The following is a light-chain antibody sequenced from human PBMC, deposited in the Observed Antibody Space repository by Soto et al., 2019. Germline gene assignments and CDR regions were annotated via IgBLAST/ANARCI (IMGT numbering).Light chain of an antibody. J-gene: IGKJ5*01. V-gene: IGKV3-20*01. Sequence: EIVLTQSPGTLSLSPGERATLSCRASQSVSSSYLAWYQQKPGQAPRLLIYGASGRATGIPDRFSGSGSGKDFTLTISRLAPEDFVVYYCQQYGSSPPVTFGQGTRLEIK. CDR3: QQYGSSPPVT. CDR2: GAS. CDR1: QSVSSSY.